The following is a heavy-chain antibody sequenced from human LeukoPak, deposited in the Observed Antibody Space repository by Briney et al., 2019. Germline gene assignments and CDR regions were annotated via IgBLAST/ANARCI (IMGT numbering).Heavy chain of an antibody. CDR1: GGSISSNYY. V-gene: IGHV4-39*02. CDR2: FFYSGST. Sequence: SETLSLTCTVSGGSISSNYYWGWIRQPPGKGLEWIVSFFYSGSTYYNPSLKSRVTISVDTSKNQFSLRLTSVTAADTAVYYCARARRRYIDFLDYWGQGTLITVSS. D-gene: IGHD3-9*01. CDR3: ARARRRYIDFLDY. J-gene: IGHJ4*02.